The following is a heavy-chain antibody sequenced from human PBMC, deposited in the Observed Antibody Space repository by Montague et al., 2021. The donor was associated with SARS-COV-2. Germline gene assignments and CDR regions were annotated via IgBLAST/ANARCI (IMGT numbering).Heavy chain of an antibody. CDR3: ARLGFVELWLNLGWFDP. V-gene: IGHV4-61*01. CDR2: IYHSGNT. Sequence: SETLSLTCTVSGASINTGTYYWGWIRQPPGKGLEWIGYIYHSGNTKYSPSLKSRVSISVDTSKNQFSLRLSSVTAADTAVYYCARLGFVELWLNLGWFDPWGQGTLVTVSS. J-gene: IGHJ5*02. CDR1: GASINTGTYY. D-gene: IGHD3-16*02.